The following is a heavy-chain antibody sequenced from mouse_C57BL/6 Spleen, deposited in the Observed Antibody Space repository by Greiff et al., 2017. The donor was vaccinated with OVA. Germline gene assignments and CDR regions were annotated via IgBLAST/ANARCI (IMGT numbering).Heavy chain of an antibody. CDR3: ARAPGSSYRYFDV. CDR2: IYPGDGDT. J-gene: IGHJ1*03. CDR1: GYAFSSSW. D-gene: IGHD1-1*01. V-gene: IGHV1-82*01. Sequence: QVQLKESGPELVKPGASVKISCKASGYAFSSSWMNWVKQRPGKGLEWIGRIYPGDGDTNYNGKFKGKATLTADKSSSTAYMQLSSLTSEDSAVYFCARAPGSSYRYFDVWGTGTTVTVSS.